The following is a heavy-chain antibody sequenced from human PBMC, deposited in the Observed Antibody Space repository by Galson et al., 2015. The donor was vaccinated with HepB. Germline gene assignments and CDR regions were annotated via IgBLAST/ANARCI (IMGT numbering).Heavy chain of an antibody. CDR3: AKDGVLWFGELQTSYGMDV. V-gene: IGHV3-23*01. J-gene: IGHJ6*02. Sequence: SLRLSCAASGFTFSSYAMSWVRQAPGKGLEWVSAISGSGGSTYYADSVKGRFTISRDNSKNTLYLQMNSLRAEDTAVYYCAKDGVLWFGELQTSYGMDVWGQGTTVTVSS. CDR1: GFTFSSYA. CDR2: ISGSGGST. D-gene: IGHD3-10*01.